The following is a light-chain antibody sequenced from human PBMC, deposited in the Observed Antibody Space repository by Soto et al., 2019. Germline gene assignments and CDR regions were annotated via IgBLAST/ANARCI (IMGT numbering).Light chain of an antibody. J-gene: IGLJ2*01. V-gene: IGLV1-40*01. CDR3: QSYDSSLSGSVV. CDR2: GNS. Sequence: QSALTQPPSVSGAPGQRVTISCTGSSSNIRAGYDVHWYQQLPGTAPKLLIYGNSNRPSGVPDRFSGSKSGTSASLAITGLQAEDEADYYCQSYDSSLSGSVVFGGGTKLTVL. CDR1: SSNIRAGYD.